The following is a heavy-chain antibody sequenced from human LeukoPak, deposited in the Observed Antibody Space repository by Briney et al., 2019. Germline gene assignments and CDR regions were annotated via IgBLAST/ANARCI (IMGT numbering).Heavy chain of an antibody. CDR1: GFTFSNYA. J-gene: IGHJ3*02. CDR2: INGRGGST. V-gene: IGHV3-23*01. CDR3: AKDYGDYVPLGTFDI. Sequence: PGGSLRLSCAASGFTFSNYAMSWVRQAPGKGLEWVSSINGRGGSTYYADSVKGRFTISRDNSKNTLYLQMNSLRAEDTAVYYCAKDYGDYVPLGTFDIWGQGTMVTVSS. D-gene: IGHD4-17*01.